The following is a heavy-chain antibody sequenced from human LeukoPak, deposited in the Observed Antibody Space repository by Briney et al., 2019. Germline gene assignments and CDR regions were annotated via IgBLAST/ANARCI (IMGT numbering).Heavy chain of an antibody. J-gene: IGHJ6*02. CDR1: GDSISNNYW. V-gene: IGHV3-30-3*01. D-gene: IGHD6-19*01. Sequence: PSSETLSLTCAVSGDSISNNYWWRWVRQFPGKGLEWVAVISYDGGNKYYADSVKGRFTISRDNSKNMMYLQMNSLRAEDTAVYYCAGEGIAVAGVDVWGQGTTVTVSS. CDR3: AGEGIAVAGVDV. CDR2: ISYDGGNK.